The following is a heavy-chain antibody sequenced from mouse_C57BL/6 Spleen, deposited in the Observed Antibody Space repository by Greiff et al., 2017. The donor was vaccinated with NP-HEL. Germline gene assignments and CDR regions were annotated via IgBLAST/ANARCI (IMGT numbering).Heavy chain of an antibody. CDR2: IDPENGDT. J-gene: IGHJ1*03. CDR1: GFNIKDDY. Sequence: EVQLQQSGAELVRPGASVKLSCTASGFNIKDDYMHWVKQRPEQGLEWIGWIDPENGDTEYASKFQGKATITADTSSNTAYLQLSSLTSEDTAVYYCTTYTTVVARYFDVWGTGTTVTVSS. V-gene: IGHV14-4*01. D-gene: IGHD1-1*01. CDR3: TTYTTVVARYFDV.